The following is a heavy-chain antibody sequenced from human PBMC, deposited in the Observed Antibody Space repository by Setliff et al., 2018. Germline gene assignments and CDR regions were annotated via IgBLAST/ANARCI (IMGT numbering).Heavy chain of an antibody. J-gene: IGHJ6*02. D-gene: IGHD6-19*01. CDR3: ARDSRQWLEGGASGDMDI. V-gene: IGHV1-69*13. CDR2: LIPFFGTT. CDR1: GGTFGSFA. Sequence: SVKVSCKTSGGTFGSFAVSWVRQAPGQRPEWMGRLIPFFGTTIYAQKFQGRVTITADQSTSTVFMELNSLRSEDTAFYYCARDSRQWLEGGASGDMDIWGQGTAVTVSS.